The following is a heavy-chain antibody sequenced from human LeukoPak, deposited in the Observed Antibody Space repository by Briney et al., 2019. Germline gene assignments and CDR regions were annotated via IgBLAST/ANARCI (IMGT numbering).Heavy chain of an antibody. Sequence: PGGSLRLSCAASGFTFDDYGMSWVRQAPGKGLEWVSSISSSSSYIYYADSVKGRFTISRDNAKNSLYLQMNSLRAEDTAVYYCARGRIQLWPFDYWGQGTLVTVSS. V-gene: IGHV3-21*01. CDR1: GFTFDDYG. D-gene: IGHD5-18*01. CDR2: ISSSSSYI. CDR3: ARGRIQLWPFDY. J-gene: IGHJ4*02.